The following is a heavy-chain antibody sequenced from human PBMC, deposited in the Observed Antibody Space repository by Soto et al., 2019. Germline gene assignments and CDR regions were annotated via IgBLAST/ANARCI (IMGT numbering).Heavy chain of an antibody. D-gene: IGHD5-18*01. V-gene: IGHV3-9*01. CDR3: AKFAYVSTAMVNRWHFDY. CDR1: GFTFDDYA. Sequence: GGSLRLSCAASGFTFDDYAMHWVRQAPGKGLEWVSGISWNSGSIGYADSVKGRFTISRDNAKNSLYLQMNSLRAEDTALYYLAKFAYVSTAMVNRWHFDYWGQGTLVIVSS. CDR2: ISWNSGSI. J-gene: IGHJ4*02.